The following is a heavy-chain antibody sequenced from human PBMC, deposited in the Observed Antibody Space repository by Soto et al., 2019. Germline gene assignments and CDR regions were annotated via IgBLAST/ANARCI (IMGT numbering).Heavy chain of an antibody. CDR1: GFPFSTYG. CDR3: TKSGGYCSGGICYPNWFDS. Sequence: GGSLRLSCAASGFPFSTYGMNWVRQAPGKGLEWVSNISSSGDTIYYADSVKGRFTISRENSRSTLYLQMNSLRAEDTAMYYCTKSGGYCSGGICYPNWFDSWGLGTLVTVSS. J-gene: IGHJ5*01. CDR2: ISSSGDTI. V-gene: IGHV3-48*01. D-gene: IGHD2-15*01.